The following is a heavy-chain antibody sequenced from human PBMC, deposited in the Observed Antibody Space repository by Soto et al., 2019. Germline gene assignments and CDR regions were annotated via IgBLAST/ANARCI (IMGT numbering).Heavy chain of an antibody. V-gene: IGHV6-1*01. CDR1: VDSVSSYTAA. CDR3: VRDRYSSSGWFDT. CDR2: TYYRYMFFS. J-gene: IGHJ5*02. D-gene: IGHD3-10*01. Sequence: SQTLSLTWALSVDSVSSYTAACNCIRHSPSGGLEWLVRTYYRYMFFSDYAESVKSRIIINPDTSKKQFSPQLKSVPPEDTPVYYCVRDRYSSSGWFDTWGQGTPVTVSS.